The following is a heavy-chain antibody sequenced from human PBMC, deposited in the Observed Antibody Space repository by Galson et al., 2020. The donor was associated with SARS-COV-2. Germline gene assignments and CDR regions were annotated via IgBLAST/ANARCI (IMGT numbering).Heavy chain of an antibody. CDR3: ARSRSGGYMDV. J-gene: IGHJ6*03. Sequence: ASVKVSCKASEYTFTSYDLNWVRQATGQGLAWMGWINPNSGNTGYAQKFQGRVTMTRDTSISTAYMELSSLRSEDTAVYYCARSRSGGYMDVWGKGTTVTVSS. D-gene: IGHD6-25*01. CDR1: EYTFTSYD. V-gene: IGHV1-8*01. CDR2: INPNSGNT.